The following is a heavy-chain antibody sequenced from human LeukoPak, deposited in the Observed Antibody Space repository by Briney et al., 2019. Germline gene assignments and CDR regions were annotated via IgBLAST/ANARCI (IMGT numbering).Heavy chain of an antibody. D-gene: IGHD6-13*01. CDR2: INTNTGNP. CDR3: ARDFMSAVEQQTYYYYYGMDV. V-gene: IGHV7-4-1*02. Sequence: ASVKVSCKASGGTFSSYAMNWVRQAPGQGLEWMGWINTNTGNPTYAQGFTGRFVFSLDTSVSSSYLQISSLKAEDTAVYYCARDFMSAVEQQTYYYYYGMDVWGQGTTVTVSS. J-gene: IGHJ6*02. CDR1: GGTFSSYA.